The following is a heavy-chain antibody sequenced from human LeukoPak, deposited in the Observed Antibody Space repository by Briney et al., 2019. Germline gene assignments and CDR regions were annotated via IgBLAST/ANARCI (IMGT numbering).Heavy chain of an antibody. D-gene: IGHD3-10*01. V-gene: IGHV1-2*02. J-gene: IGHJ5*02. CDR3: AISVRGAPPWFDP. CDR2: INPNSGGT. CDR1: GYTFTGYY. Sequence: GASVKVSCKASGYTFTGYYMHWVRQAPGQGLECMGWINPNSGGTNYAQKFQGRVTMTRDTSISTAYMELSRLRSDDTAVYYCAISVRGAPPWFDPWGQGTLVTVSS.